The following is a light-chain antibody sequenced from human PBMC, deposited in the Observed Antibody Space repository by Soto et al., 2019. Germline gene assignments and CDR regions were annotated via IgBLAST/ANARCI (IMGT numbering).Light chain of an antibody. Sequence: QLVLTQSPSASASLGASVKLTCTLSSGHSSAAIAWHQQQPGKGPRYLMKINSDGNHYKGDGIPDRFSGSSSGTERYLIISSLQSEDEADYYCQTWVTGFVVFGGGTKVTVL. CDR2: INSDGNH. V-gene: IGLV4-69*01. CDR3: QTWVTGFVV. CDR1: SGHSSAA. J-gene: IGLJ2*01.